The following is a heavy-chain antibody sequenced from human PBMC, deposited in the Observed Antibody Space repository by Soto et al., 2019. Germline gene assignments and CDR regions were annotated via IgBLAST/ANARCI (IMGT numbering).Heavy chain of an antibody. D-gene: IGHD2-2*01. CDR1: GGSVSSGSYY. V-gene: IGHV4-61*01. CDR3: ARGYCSSTSCYYFDY. CDR2: IYYSGST. Sequence: SETLSLTCTVSGGSVSSGSYYWSWIRQPPGKGLEWIGYIYYSGSTNYNPSLKSRVTISVATSKNQFSLKLSSVTTADTAVYYCARGYCSSTSCYYFDYWGQGTLVTVAS. J-gene: IGHJ4*02.